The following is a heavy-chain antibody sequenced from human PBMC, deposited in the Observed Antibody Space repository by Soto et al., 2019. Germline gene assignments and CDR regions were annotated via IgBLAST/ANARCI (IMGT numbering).Heavy chain of an antibody. CDR1: GGTFSSYS. CDR2: FIPILDKA. Sequence: QVQLVQSGAEVKKPGSSVKVSCKASGGTFSSYSISWVRQAPGQGLEWMGRFIPILDKANYAQKFQGRVTITAAKSTSTAYMELSSLRSEDTAVYYCARQDSTVTSPFDYWGQGTLVTVSS. J-gene: IGHJ4*02. CDR3: ARQDSTVTSPFDY. V-gene: IGHV1-69*02. D-gene: IGHD4-17*01.